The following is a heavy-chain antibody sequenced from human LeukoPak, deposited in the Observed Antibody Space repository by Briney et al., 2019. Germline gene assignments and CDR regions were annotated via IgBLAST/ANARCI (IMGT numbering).Heavy chain of an antibody. CDR3: ARRAGAYSHPYDY. CDR2: ISGNGVYT. V-gene: IGHV3-23*01. D-gene: IGHD4/OR15-4a*01. Sequence: GGSLRLSCAASAFTFSVYGMNWVRQAPGKGLEWISAISGNGVYTSYADSVKGRFTISRDNSKNTLYLQMSSLRAEDTAVYYCARRAGAYSHPYDYWGQGTLVTVSS. J-gene: IGHJ4*02. CDR1: AFTFSVYG.